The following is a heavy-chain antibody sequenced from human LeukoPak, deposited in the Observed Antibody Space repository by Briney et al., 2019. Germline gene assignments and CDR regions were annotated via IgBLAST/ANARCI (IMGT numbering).Heavy chain of an antibody. J-gene: IGHJ5*02. CDR2: ISAYNGNT. D-gene: IGHD2-2*01. CDR1: GYTFTSYG. Sequence: ASVKVSCKASGYTFTSYGIIWVRQAPGQGLEWMGWISAYNGNTNYAQKLQGRVTMTTDTSTSTAYMELGSLRSDDTAVYYCARDSGPLGYCSSTSCYIDPWGQGTLVTVSS. V-gene: IGHV1-18*01. CDR3: ARDSGPLGYCSSTSCYIDP.